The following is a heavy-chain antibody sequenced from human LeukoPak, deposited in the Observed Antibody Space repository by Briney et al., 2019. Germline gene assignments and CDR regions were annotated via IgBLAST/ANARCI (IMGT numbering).Heavy chain of an antibody. D-gene: IGHD3-22*01. CDR3: ARGTSYYDSSGYYLKPEFDY. Sequence: GGSLRLSCAASGFSFSAYDMHWVRQVTGKGLEWVSLIGTAGDTYYPDSVKGRFTISRENAKNSLYLQMNSLRAGDTAVYYCARGTSYYDSSGYYLKPEFDYWGQGTLVTVSS. J-gene: IGHJ4*02. CDR1: GFSFSAYD. V-gene: IGHV3-13*01. CDR2: IGTAGDT.